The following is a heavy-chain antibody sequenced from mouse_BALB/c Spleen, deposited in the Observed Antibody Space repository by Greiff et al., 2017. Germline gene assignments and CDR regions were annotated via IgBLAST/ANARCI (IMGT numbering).Heavy chain of an antibody. J-gene: IGHJ2*01. Sequence: VQLQQSGAELVRPGASVTLSCKASGYTFNDYEMHWVKQTPVHGLEWIGAIDPETGGTAYNQKFKGKATLTADKSSSTAYMELRSLTSEDSAVYYCTRSYFDYWGQGTTLTVSS. V-gene: IGHV1-15*01. CDR2: IDPETGGT. CDR3: TRSYFDY. CDR1: GYTFNDYE.